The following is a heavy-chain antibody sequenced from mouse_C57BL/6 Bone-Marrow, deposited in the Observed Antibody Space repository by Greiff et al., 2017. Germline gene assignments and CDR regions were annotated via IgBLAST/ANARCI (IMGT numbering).Heavy chain of an antibody. D-gene: IGHD1-1*01. V-gene: IGHV4-1*01. CDR1: GIDFSRYW. CDR2: INPDSSTI. J-gene: IGHJ4*01. CDR3: ARPDYYGSSYVEGAMDY. Sequence: EVQLLESGGGLVQPGGSLKLSCAASGIDFSRYWMSWVRRAPGKGLEWIGEINPDSSTINYAPSLKDKFIISRDNANNTLYLQMSKVRSEDTALYYCARPDYYGSSYVEGAMDYWGQGTSVTVSS.